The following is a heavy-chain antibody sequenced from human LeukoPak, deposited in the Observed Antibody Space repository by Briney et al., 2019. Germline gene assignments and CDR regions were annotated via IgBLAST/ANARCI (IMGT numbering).Heavy chain of an antibody. V-gene: IGHV3-49*04. D-gene: IGHD2-2*02. CDR1: GFTFGDYA. CDR3: TSCSNISCYTFDFDY. CDR2: IRSKAYGGTT. Sequence: PGRSLRLSCTASGFTFGDYAMSWVRQAPGKGLEWVGFIRSKAYGGTTEYAASVKGRSTISRDDSKSIAYLQMNSLKTEDTAVYYCTSCSNISCYTFDFDYWGQGTLVTVSS. J-gene: IGHJ4*02.